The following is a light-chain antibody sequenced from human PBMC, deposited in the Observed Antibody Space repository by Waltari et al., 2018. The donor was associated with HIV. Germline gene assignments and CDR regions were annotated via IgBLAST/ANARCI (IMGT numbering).Light chain of an antibody. J-gene: IGLJ2*01. Sequence: QSFLTQPPSVSAAPGQKVTISNIGNNYVSWYQQLPGTAPKRLIYVDYKRPSGSPDRFTGSKSATSATLAITGLQTGDEALYYCGTWDYSLSTNIFGGGTKLTVL. CDR3: GTWDYSLSTNI. V-gene: IGLV1-51*01. CDR1: NIGNNY. CDR2: VDY.